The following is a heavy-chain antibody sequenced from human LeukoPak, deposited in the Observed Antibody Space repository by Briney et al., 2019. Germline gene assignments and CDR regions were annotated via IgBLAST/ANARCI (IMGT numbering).Heavy chain of an antibody. CDR3: AREMTPQDIVVVPAAIRNYFDY. V-gene: IGHV1-69*13. Sequence: GASVKVSCKASGGTFSSYAISWVRQAPGQGLEWMGGIIPIFGTANYAQKFQGRVTITADESTSTAYMELSSLRSEDAAVYYCAREMTPQDIVVVPAAIRNYFDYWGQGTLVTVSS. CDR1: GGTFSSYA. J-gene: IGHJ4*02. D-gene: IGHD2-2*02. CDR2: IIPIFGTA.